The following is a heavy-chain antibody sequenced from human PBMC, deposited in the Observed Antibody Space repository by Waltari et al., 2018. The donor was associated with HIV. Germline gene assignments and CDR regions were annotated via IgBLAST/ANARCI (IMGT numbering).Heavy chain of an antibody. D-gene: IGHD3-22*01. V-gene: IGHV3-23*01. CDR1: GFTFSSYA. CDR3: AKHPRYYYDSSGSAMDV. CDR2: ISGSGGST. Sequence: EVQLLESGGGLVQPGGSLRLSCAASGFTFSSYAMSWVRQAPGKGLEWVSAISGSGGSTYCADSGKGRFTISRDKSKNTLYLQMNSLRAEDTAVYYCAKHPRYYYDSSGSAMDVWGQGTTVTVSS. J-gene: IGHJ6*02.